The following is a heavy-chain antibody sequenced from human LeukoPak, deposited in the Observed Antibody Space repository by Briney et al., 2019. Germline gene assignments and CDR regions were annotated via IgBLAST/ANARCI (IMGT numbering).Heavy chain of an antibody. D-gene: IGHD1-1*01. J-gene: IGHJ5*02. CDR1: GASISSDY. CDR2: VYPTGST. V-gene: IGHV4-4*07. Sequence: PSETLSLTCTVSGASISSDYWSWIRQPAGKGLEWIGRVYPTGSTNFSPSLKNRVTMSIDTSKNQLSLNLSSVTAADTAVYYCARLGGTNWHNWFDPWGQGTLVTVSS. CDR3: ARLGGTNWHNWFDP.